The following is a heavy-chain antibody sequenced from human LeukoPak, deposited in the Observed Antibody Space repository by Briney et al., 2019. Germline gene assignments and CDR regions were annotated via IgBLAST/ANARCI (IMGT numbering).Heavy chain of an antibody. CDR2: ISSSSSYI. J-gene: IGHJ3*02. CDR1: GLTFSRYS. Sequence: GLSLRLSNAASGLTFSRYSKNWVRQAPGKGLEWVSAISSSSSYIYYADSVKGRFTISRDNAKNSLYLQMNSLRAEDTAVYYWARERIQLWLIEHAFDIWGQGTTVTVSS. V-gene: IGHV3-21*01. CDR3: ARERIQLWLIEHAFDI. D-gene: IGHD5-18*01.